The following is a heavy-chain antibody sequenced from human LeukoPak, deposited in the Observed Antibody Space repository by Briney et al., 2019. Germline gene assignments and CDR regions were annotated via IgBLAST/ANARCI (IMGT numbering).Heavy chain of an antibody. CDR2: ITSSSSII. J-gene: IGHJ4*02. Sequence: GGSLRLSCAASGFTFSSYSMNWVRQAPGKGLEWVSYITSSSSIIYYGDSVKGRFTVSRDNAKNSLYLQMNSLRAEDTAVHYCARVGLWHYPVDSWGQGTLVTVSS. V-gene: IGHV3-48*01. CDR1: GFTFSSYS. CDR3: ARVGLWHYPVDS. D-gene: IGHD1-7*01.